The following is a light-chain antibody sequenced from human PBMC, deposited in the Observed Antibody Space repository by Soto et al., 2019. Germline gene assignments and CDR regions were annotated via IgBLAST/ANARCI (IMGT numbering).Light chain of an antibody. Sequence: DIQLTQSPSFLSASVGDRVTITCRASQGISSYLAWYQQKPGKAPKLLIYAASTLQSGVPSRFIGSGSGTEFTLTISSLQPEDFATYYCQQLTTYPRTFGQGTKVDIK. CDR3: QQLTTYPRT. CDR1: QGISSY. V-gene: IGKV1-9*01. CDR2: AAS. J-gene: IGKJ1*01.